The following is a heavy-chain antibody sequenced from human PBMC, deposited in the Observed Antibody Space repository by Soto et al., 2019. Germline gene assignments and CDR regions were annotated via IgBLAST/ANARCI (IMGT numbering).Heavy chain of an antibody. V-gene: IGHV3-53*04. Sequence: GGSLRLSCAASGFPVSSNYMSWVRQAPGKGLEWVSVIYSGGSTYYADSVKGRFTISRHNSKNTLYLQMNSLRAEDTAVYYCARREGGAFDIWGQGTMVTVSS. J-gene: IGHJ3*02. CDR3: ARREGGAFDI. CDR2: IYSGGST. CDR1: GFPVSSNY. D-gene: IGHD1-26*01.